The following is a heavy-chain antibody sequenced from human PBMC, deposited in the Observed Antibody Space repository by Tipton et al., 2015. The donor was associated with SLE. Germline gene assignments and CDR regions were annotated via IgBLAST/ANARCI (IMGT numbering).Heavy chain of an antibody. CDR2: IYYSGST. Sequence: TLSLTCTVSGGSISSYYWSWIRQPPGKGLEWIGYIYYSGSTNYNPSLKSRVTISVDTSKNQFSLKLSSVTAADTAVYYCARVQQLVLDYWGQGTLVTVSS. J-gene: IGHJ4*02. V-gene: IGHV4-59*01. CDR3: ARVQQLVLDY. D-gene: IGHD6-13*01. CDR1: GGSISSYY.